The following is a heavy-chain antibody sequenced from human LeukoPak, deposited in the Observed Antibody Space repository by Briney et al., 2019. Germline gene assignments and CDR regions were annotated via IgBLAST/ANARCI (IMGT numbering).Heavy chain of an antibody. CDR1: GFTFSSYE. CDR3: ASQYCSRPNYYYGMDV. CDR2: ISSSGSTI. V-gene: IGHV3-48*03. D-gene: IGHD6-13*01. J-gene: IGHJ6*02. Sequence: PGGSLRLSCAASGFTFSSYEMNWVRQAPGKGLEWVSYISSSGSTIYYADSVKGRFTISRDNAKNSLYLQMNSLRAEDTAVYYCASQYCSRPNYYYGMDVWGQGTTVTVSS.